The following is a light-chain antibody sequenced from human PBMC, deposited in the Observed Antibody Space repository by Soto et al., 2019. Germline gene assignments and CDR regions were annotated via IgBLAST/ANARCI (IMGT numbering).Light chain of an antibody. Sequence: DIVMTQSPDSLAVSLGERATINCKSSQSVLYSSNNKNYLAWYQQKPGQPPKLLIYWASTRESGVPDRFSGSGSGTDFTLTISSLQAEDVAVYYSQQYYSTPAYTFGQGTKLEIK. CDR1: QSVLYSSNNKNY. V-gene: IGKV4-1*01. CDR2: WAS. J-gene: IGKJ2*01. CDR3: QQYYSTPAYT.